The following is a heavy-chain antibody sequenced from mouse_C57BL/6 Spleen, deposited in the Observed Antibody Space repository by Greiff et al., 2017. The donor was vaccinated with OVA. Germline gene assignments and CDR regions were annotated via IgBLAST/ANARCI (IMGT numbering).Heavy chain of an antibody. D-gene: IGHD1-1*01. CDR2: IYPGDGDT. J-gene: IGHJ1*03. CDR3: ARTLLDGSPSV. CDR1: GYAFSSYW. V-gene: IGHV1-80*01. Sequence: VQLQQSGAELVKPGASVKISCKASGYAFSSYWMTWVKQRPGKGLEWIGPIYPGDGDTNYNGKFKGKATLTADKSSSTAYLQLSSLTSEDSAVYFCARTLLDGSPSVWGTGTTVTVSS.